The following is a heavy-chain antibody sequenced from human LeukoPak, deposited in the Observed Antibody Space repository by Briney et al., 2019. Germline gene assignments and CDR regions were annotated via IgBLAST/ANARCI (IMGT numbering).Heavy chain of an antibody. V-gene: IGHV1-18*01. CDR2: ISAYNGNT. Sequence: ASVKVSCKASGYTFTSYGISWVRQAPGQGLEWMGWISAYNGNTNYAQKLQGRVTMTTDTSTSTAYMELRSLRSDDTAVYYCARAPTTYCSSTSCYRRRDYYYYYYMDVWGKGTTVTVSS. CDR1: GYTFTSYG. CDR3: ARAPTTYCSSTSCYRRRDYYYYYYMDV. D-gene: IGHD2-2*01. J-gene: IGHJ6*03.